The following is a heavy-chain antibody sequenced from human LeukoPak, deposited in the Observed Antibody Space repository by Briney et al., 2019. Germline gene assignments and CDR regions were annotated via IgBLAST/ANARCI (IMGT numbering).Heavy chain of an antibody. Sequence: SVKVSCKASGGTFSSYAISWVRQAPGQGLEWMGRIIPIFGIANYAQKFQGRVTITADKSTGTAYMELSSLRSEDTAVYYCARAMDTAMVNGGDYWGQGPLVTVSS. J-gene: IGHJ4*02. CDR3: ARAMDTAMVNGGDY. V-gene: IGHV1-69*04. CDR2: IIPIFGIA. CDR1: GGTFSSYA. D-gene: IGHD5-18*01.